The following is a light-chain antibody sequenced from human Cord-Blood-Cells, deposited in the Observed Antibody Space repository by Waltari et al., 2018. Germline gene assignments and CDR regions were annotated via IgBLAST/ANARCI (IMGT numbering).Light chain of an antibody. J-gene: IGKJ4*01. CDR3: QQYGSLLT. CDR2: GAS. V-gene: IGKV3-20*01. Sequence: EIVLTQSPGTLSLSHGERATLSCRASQSVSSSYLAWYQQKPGQAPRLLIYGASSRATGIPDRFSGSGSGTDFTLTISRLEPEDFAVYYCQQYGSLLTFGGGTKVEIK. CDR1: QSVSSSY.